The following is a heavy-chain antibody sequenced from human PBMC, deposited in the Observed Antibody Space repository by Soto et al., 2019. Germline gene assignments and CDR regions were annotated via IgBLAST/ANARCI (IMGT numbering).Heavy chain of an antibody. V-gene: IGHV4-31*03. J-gene: IGHJ4*02. CDR3: ARELATVTTKPRYFDY. Sequence: QVQLQESGPGLVKPLQTLSLTCTVSGGSISSGGYYWSWIRQHPGKGLEWIGYIYYSGSTYYNPSLKSRVTISVDTSKNQFSLKLSSVTAADTAVYYCARELATVTTKPRYFDYWGQGTLVTVSS. CDR2: IYYSGST. D-gene: IGHD4-4*01. CDR1: GGSISSGGYY.